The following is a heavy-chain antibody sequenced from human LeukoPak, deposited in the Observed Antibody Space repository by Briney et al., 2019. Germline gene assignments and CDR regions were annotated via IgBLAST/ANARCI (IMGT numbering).Heavy chain of an antibody. Sequence: SETLSLTCTVSGGSISSSSYYWGWIRQPPGKGLEWIGSIYYRGSTYYNPSLKSRVTISVDTSKNQFSLKLSSVTAADTAVYYCASRRAIFGVVDYWGQGTLVTVSS. D-gene: IGHD3-3*01. CDR1: GGSISSSSYY. CDR3: ASRRAIFGVVDY. J-gene: IGHJ4*02. V-gene: IGHV4-39*01. CDR2: IYYRGST.